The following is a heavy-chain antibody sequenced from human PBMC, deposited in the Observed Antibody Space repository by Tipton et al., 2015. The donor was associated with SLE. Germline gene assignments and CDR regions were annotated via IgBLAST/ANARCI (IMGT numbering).Heavy chain of an antibody. CDR2: IYYSGST. V-gene: IGHV4-59*01. J-gene: IGHJ4*02. D-gene: IGHD2-15*01. CDR3: AICCSGGSFDY. CDR1: GGSISSYY. Sequence: TLSLTCTVSGGSISSYYWSWIRQPPGKGLEWIGYIYYSGSTNYNPSLKSRVTISVDTPKNQFSLKLSSVTAADTAVYYCAICCSGGSFDYWGQGTLVTVSS.